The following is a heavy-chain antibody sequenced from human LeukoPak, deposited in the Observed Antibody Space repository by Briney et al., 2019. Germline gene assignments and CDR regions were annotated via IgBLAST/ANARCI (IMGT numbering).Heavy chain of an antibody. CDR2: IYYSGNT. D-gene: IGHD4-17*01. V-gene: IGHV4-30-4*02. J-gene: IGHJ4*02. CDR3: ARVNYGDSLQFDY. Sequence: PSETLSLTCAVSGGSIRSGDYYWSWARQPPGKGLEWIGHIYYSGNTYYNPSLKSRVTISVDTSKNQFSLRLSSVTAADTAVYFCARVNYGDSLQFDYWGQGTLVTVSS. CDR1: GGSIRSGDYY.